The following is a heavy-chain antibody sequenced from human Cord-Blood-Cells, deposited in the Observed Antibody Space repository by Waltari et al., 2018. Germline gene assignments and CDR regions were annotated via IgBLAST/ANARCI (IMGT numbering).Heavy chain of an antibody. J-gene: IGHJ5*02. D-gene: IGHD6-13*01. Sequence: QVQLVQSGAEVKKPGSSVKVSCKASGGPFSSYAIRWVRQAPGPGLEWMGCIIPICGTASYAQKFQVGVTITADESTSTAYMELSSLRSEDTAVYYCARGVEQQLFNWFDPWGQGTLVTVSS. V-gene: IGHV1-69*12. CDR1: GGPFSSYA. CDR2: IIPICGTA. CDR3: ARGVEQQLFNWFDP.